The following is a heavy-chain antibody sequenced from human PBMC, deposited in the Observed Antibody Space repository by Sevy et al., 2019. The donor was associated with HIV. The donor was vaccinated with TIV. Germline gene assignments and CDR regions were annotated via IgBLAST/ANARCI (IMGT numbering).Heavy chain of an antibody. CDR3: ARGSRWVLIS. CDR2: INSDGGSI. V-gene: IGHV3-74*01. CDR1: GFTFSSHW. Sequence: GGSLRLSCAASGFTFSSHWMHWVRQAPGKGLVWVSRINSDGGSITYADSVKGRFTISRDNSKKTVSLQMVSLRVEDTVVYLGARGSRWVLISWGQGTLVTVSS. D-gene: IGHD2-21*01. J-gene: IGHJ4*02.